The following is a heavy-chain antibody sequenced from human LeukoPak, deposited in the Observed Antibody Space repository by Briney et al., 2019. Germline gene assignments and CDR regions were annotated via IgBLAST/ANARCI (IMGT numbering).Heavy chain of an antibody. Sequence: PSETLSLTCTVSGASIRSYYWSWIRQPPGKGLEWIGYIYYSGNTNYNPSLKSRVTISIDTSENQFSLKLSSVTAADTAVYYCARNYGDNFQPYFDYWGQGTLVTVSS. CDR1: GASIRSYY. D-gene: IGHD4-23*01. CDR2: IYYSGNT. J-gene: IGHJ4*02. CDR3: ARNYGDNFQPYFDY. V-gene: IGHV4-59*01.